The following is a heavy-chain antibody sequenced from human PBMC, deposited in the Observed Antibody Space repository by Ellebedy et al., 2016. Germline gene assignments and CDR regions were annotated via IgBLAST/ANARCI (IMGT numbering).Heavy chain of an antibody. D-gene: IGHD3-10*01. Sequence: GESLKISCAASGFTFSSYAMSWVRQTPRKGLEWVSLMNVRGSEIQYADSVKGRFTISRDNSKNTLYLQMNSLRAEDTAVYYCARDMAPPTGGMDVWGQGTTVTVSS. CDR3: ARDMAPPTGGMDV. CDR2: MNVRGSEI. CDR1: GFTFSSYA. V-gene: IGHV3-23*01. J-gene: IGHJ6*02.